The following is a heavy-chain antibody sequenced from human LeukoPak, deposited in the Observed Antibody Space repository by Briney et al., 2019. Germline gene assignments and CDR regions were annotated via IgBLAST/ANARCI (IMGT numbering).Heavy chain of an antibody. Sequence: GTSLRLSCAASGFTFSGFGMHWVRQAPGKGLEWVAVISFDGSHKYYADSVKGRFTISRDNPKNTLDLQMNSLRAEDTALYYCAKGGGSGTYYNDYWGQGTLVTVSS. V-gene: IGHV3-30*18. J-gene: IGHJ4*02. D-gene: IGHD3-10*01. CDR2: ISFDGSHK. CDR3: AKGGGSGTYYNDY. CDR1: GFTFSGFG.